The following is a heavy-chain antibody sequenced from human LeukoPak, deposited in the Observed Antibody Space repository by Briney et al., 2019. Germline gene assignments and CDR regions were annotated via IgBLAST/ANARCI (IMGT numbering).Heavy chain of an antibody. CDR1: GYTFTSYG. J-gene: IGHJ4*02. CDR2: ISAYNGNT. V-gene: IGHV1-18*01. D-gene: IGHD1-26*01. CDR3: ARDLRILVGATGTVFDY. Sequence: ASVKVSCKASGYTFTSYGISWVRQAPGQGLEWMGRISAYNGNTNYAQKLQGRVTMTTDTSTSTAYMELRSLRSDDTAVYYCARDLRILVGATGTVFDYWGQGTLVTVSS.